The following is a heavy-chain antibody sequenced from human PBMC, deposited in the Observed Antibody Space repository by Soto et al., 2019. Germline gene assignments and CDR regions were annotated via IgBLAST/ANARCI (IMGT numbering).Heavy chain of an antibody. D-gene: IGHD4-17*01. V-gene: IGHV3-33*01. J-gene: IGHJ4*02. CDR1: GFTFSSYA. CDR3: ARHGLGGKETTWYFDY. Sequence: VGSLRLSCAASGFTFSSYAMHWLRQAPGKGLEWVAVMWSDGSKKYYADSVRGRFTISRDNSKNTLYLQMISLRVDDTAVYYCARHGLGGKETTWYFDYCGQGSLVTVSS. CDR2: MWSDGSKK.